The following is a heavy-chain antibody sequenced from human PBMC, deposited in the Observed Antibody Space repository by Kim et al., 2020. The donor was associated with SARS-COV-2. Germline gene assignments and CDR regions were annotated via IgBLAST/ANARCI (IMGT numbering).Heavy chain of an antibody. J-gene: IGHJ4*02. V-gene: IGHV3-23*01. Sequence: GGTKYYTGSVRGRFTISRDNSKNTLFLQMNSLRAEDTAVYYCAKGSALDYWGQGTLVTFSS. CDR2: GGTK. D-gene: IGHD3-3*01. CDR3: AKGSALDY.